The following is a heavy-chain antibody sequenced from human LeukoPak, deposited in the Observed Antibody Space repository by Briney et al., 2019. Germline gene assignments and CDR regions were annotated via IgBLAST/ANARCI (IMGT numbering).Heavy chain of an antibody. J-gene: IGHJ3*02. CDR3: AKDLYYDSSGYGAPDAFDI. D-gene: IGHD3-22*01. Sequence: SGGSLRLSCAASGFTFSSYGMSWVRQAPGKGLEWVSAISGSGGSTYYADSVKGRFTIPRDNSKNTLYLQMNSLRAEDTAVYYCAKDLYYDSSGYGAPDAFDIWGQGTMVTVSS. CDR2: ISGSGGST. CDR1: GFTFSSYG. V-gene: IGHV3-23*01.